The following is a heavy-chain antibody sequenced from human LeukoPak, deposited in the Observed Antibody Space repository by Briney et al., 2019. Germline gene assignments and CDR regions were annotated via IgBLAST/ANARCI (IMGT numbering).Heavy chain of an antibody. Sequence: PGGSLRLSCAASGFTFSSYAMHWVRQAPGKGLEWVAVISYDGSNKYYADSVKGRFTISRDNSKNTLYLQMNSLRAEDTAVYYCAREVDGYNYFDYWGQGTLVTVSS. CDR1: GFTFSSYA. J-gene: IGHJ4*02. D-gene: IGHD5-24*01. V-gene: IGHV3-30-3*01. CDR2: ISYDGSNK. CDR3: AREVDGYNYFDY.